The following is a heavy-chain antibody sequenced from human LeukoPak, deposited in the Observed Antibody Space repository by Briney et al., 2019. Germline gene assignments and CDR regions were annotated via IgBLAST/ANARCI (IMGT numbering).Heavy chain of an antibody. CDR2: INHSGST. J-gene: IGHJ4*02. CDR3: ARGLYSSSWYFSHFDY. CDR1: GGSFSGYY. V-gene: IGHV4-34*01. D-gene: IGHD6-13*01. Sequence: KTSETLSLTCAVYGGSFSGYYWSWIRQPPGKGLGWIGEINHSGSTNYNPSLKSRVTISVDTSKNQFSLKLSSVTAADTAVYYCARGLYSSSWYFSHFDYWGQGTLVTVSS.